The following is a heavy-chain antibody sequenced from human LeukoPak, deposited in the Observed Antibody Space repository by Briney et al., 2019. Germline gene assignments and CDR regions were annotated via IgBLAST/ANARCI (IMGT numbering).Heavy chain of an antibody. CDR2: IYPGDSDT. J-gene: IGHJ5*02. V-gene: IGHV5-51*01. CDR1: GYSFSTYW. CDR3: ARRAQGPNWNDGNWFDP. D-gene: IGHD1-20*01. Sequence: GESLKISCKGAGYSFSTYWIGWVRQMPGKGLEWMGIIYPGDSDTRYSPSFQGQVTISADKSINTAYLHWSSLKASDTAMYYCARRAQGPNWNDGNWFDPWGQGTLVTV.